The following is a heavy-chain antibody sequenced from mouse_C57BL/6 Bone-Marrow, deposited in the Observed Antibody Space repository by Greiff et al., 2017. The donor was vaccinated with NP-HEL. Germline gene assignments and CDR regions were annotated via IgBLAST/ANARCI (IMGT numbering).Heavy chain of an antibody. Sequence: VQLQQSGAELVRPGASVKLSCTASGFNIKDDYMHWVKQRPEQGLEWIGWIDPENGDTEYASKFQGKATITADTSSNTAYLQLSSLTSEDTADYYCTTAQATGYWGQGTTLTVSS. D-gene: IGHD3-2*02. J-gene: IGHJ2*01. CDR2: IDPENGDT. CDR3: TTAQATGY. CDR1: GFNIKDDY. V-gene: IGHV14-4*01.